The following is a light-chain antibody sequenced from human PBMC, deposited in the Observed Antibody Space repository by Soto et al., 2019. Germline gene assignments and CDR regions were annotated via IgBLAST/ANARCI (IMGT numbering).Light chain of an antibody. V-gene: IGKV1-12*01. Sequence: DIQMTQSPSSVSASVGDTVTITCRASQGIRSWLAWYQMKPGKAPKVLIFGASSLQSGIHSRFSGSGSGTDFTLTISNLQPEDFAVYYCQHYVNWPLTFGGGTK. CDR2: GAS. J-gene: IGKJ4*01. CDR1: QGIRSW. CDR3: QHYVNWPLT.